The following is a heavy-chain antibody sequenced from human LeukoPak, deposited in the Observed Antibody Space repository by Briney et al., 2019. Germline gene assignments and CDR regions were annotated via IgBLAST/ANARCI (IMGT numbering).Heavy chain of an antibody. V-gene: IGHV3-33*06. J-gene: IGHJ4*02. CDR1: GFTFSSYG. CDR2: IWYDGSNK. CDR3: AKGHSSGYYYESAWFDY. D-gene: IGHD3-22*01. Sequence: GGSLRLSCAASGFTFSSYGMHWVRQAPGKGLEWVAVIWYDGSNKYYADSVKGRFTISRDNSKNTLYLQMNSLRAEDTAVHYCAKGHSSGYYYESAWFDYWGQGTLVTVSS.